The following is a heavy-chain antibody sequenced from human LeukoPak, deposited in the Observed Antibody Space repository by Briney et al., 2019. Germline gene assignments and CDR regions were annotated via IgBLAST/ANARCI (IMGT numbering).Heavy chain of an antibody. CDR1: GCSFSGYY. CDR3: ARLGSVGYYNYQYMDI. Sequence: SETLSLTCAVYGCSFSGYYWSWIRQPPGKGLEWIGEINDIGNTNYDPSLRSRVTISVDTSKNQFSLSLTSATAADTAVYFCARLGSVGYYNYQYMDIWGNGTTVTVSS. J-gene: IGHJ6*03. V-gene: IGHV4-34*01. D-gene: IGHD3-10*01. CDR2: INDIGNT.